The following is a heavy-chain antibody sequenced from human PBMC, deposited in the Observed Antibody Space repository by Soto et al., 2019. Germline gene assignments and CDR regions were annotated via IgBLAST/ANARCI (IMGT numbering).Heavy chain of an antibody. Sequence: GGSLRLSCAASGFTFSSYAMSWVRQAPGKGLEWVSAISGSGGSTYYADSVKGRFTISRDNSKNTLYLQMNSLRAEDTAVYYCAKVRGKYCTNGVCYFYYFDYWGQGTLVTVSS. CDR1: GFTFSSYA. CDR2: ISGSGGST. CDR3: AKVRGKYCTNGVCYFYYFDY. D-gene: IGHD2-8*01. V-gene: IGHV3-23*01. J-gene: IGHJ4*02.